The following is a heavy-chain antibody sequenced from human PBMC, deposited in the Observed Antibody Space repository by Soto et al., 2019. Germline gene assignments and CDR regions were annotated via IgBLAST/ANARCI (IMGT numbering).Heavy chain of an antibody. CDR2: ISYDGSNK. CDR3: ARYGYTSSWFDY. CDR1: GFTFSSYA. V-gene: IGHV3-30-3*01. J-gene: IGHJ4*02. D-gene: IGHD6-13*01. Sequence: GRSLRLSCAASGFTFSSYAMPCVRQAPGKGLEWVAVISYDGSNKYYADSVKGRFTISRDNSKNTLYLQMNSLRAEDTAVYYCARYGYTSSWFDYWGQGTLVPVSA.